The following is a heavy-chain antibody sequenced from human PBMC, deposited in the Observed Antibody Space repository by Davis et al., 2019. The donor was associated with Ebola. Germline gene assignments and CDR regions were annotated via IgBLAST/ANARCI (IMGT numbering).Heavy chain of an antibody. CDR2: ISYDGSNK. CDR1: GFTFSSYA. J-gene: IGHJ2*01. Sequence: GGSLRLSCAASGFTFSSYAMHWVRQAPGKGLEWVAVISYDGSNKYYADSVKGRFTISRDNSKNTLYLQMNSLRAEDTAVYYCARARRRDWNPRGYFDLWGRGTLVTVSS. V-gene: IGHV3-30-3*01. CDR3: ARARRRDWNPRGYFDL. D-gene: IGHD1-1*01.